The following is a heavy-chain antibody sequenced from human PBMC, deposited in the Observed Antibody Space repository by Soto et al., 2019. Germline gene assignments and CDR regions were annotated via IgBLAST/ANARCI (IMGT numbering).Heavy chain of an antibody. CDR3: AKDRRGHRDGYNFGESFPH. J-gene: IGHJ1*01. D-gene: IGHD5-12*01. CDR2: ISYHGSGK. V-gene: IGHV3-30*18. CDR1: GITFSTYG. Sequence: QVQLVESGGGVVQPGRSLRLSCAASGITFSTYGMHWVRQAPGKGLEWVAVISYHGSGKYYADSVKGRFTISRDNSNNMLYLQMNSLRAEDSAVYYCAKDRRGHRDGYNFGESFPHWGKGTLFTVSS.